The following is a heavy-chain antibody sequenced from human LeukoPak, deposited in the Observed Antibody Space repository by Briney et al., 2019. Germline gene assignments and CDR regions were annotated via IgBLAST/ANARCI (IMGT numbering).Heavy chain of an antibody. V-gene: IGHV1-69*13. CDR1: GGTFISYA. CDR2: IIPMFGTA. CDR3: ASGWFGELTAHFDY. J-gene: IGHJ4*02. D-gene: IGHD3-10*01. Sequence: SVKVSCKASGGTFISYAISWVRQAPGQGLEWMGGIIPMFGTANYAQKFQGRVTITADESTSTAYMELSSLRSEDTAVYYCASGWFGELTAHFDYWGQGTLVTVSS.